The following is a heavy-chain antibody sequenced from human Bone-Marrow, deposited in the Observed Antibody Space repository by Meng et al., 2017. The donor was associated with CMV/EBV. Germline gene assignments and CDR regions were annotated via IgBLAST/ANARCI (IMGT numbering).Heavy chain of an antibody. J-gene: IGHJ4*02. CDR1: GGSFSGYY. D-gene: IGHD6-6*01. V-gene: IGHV4-34*01. Sequence: SETLSLTCAVYGGSFSGYYWSWIRQPPGKGLEWIGEINHSGSTNYNPSLKSRVTISVDTSKNQFSLKLSSVTAADTAVYYCARWALEYSSSRMADYWGQGTLVTVSS. CDR3: ARWALEYSSSRMADY. CDR2: INHSGST.